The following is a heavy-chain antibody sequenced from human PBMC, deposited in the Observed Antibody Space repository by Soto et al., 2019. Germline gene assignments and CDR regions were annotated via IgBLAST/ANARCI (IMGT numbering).Heavy chain of an antibody. CDR2: ISSTGNTI. J-gene: IGHJ4*02. V-gene: IGHV3-11*01. D-gene: IGHD3-10*01. CDR1: GFTFSDYY. Sequence: LRLSCAASGFTFSDYYMTWIRQAPGKGLEWVSYISSTGNTIYYADSVKGRFTMSRDNAKKLLFLQMNSLRAEDTAVYYCTRNRDYYAIDYWGQGTLVTVSS. CDR3: TRNRDYYAIDY.